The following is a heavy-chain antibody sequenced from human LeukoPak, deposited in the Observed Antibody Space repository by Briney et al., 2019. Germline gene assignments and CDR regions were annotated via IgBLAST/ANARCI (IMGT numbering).Heavy chain of an antibody. CDR1: GDSVSSNSAA. J-gene: IGHJ4*02. CDR2: TYYRSKWYK. Sequence: SQTLSLTCAISGDSVSSNSAAWNWIRQSPSRGLEWLGRTYYRSKWYKGYAVSVKSRITINPDTSKNQFSLQLNSVTPEDAAVYYCAAPRGWHLPLSYWGQGTLVTVSS. CDR3: AAPRGWHLPLSY. V-gene: IGHV6-1*01. D-gene: IGHD5-24*01.